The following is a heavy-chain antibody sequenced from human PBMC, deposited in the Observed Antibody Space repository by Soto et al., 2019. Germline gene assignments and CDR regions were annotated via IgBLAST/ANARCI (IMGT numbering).Heavy chain of an antibody. J-gene: IGHJ4*02. CDR3: ETGAWLDY. Sequence: GGSLILSCAASGLIFSTFYMSWVRQPPGKGLEWVSVISGRDDSANYADSVKGRFTISKDKSSNTLYLQMNNLRAEDTAVYYCETGAWLDYWGQGTLVTVSS. CDR2: ISGRDDSA. D-gene: IGHD6-19*01. V-gene: IGHV3-23*01. CDR1: GLIFSTFY.